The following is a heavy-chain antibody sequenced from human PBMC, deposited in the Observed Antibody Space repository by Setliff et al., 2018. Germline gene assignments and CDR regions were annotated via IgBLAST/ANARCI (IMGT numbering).Heavy chain of an antibody. CDR1: GFSLSDHY. V-gene: IGHV3-72*01. J-gene: IGHJ4*02. Sequence: QTGGSLRLSCAASGFSLSDHYVDWVRQAPGKGLEWVGRFRDKASGYTTEYAASVKGRFTISRDDSKNSRDLQMSSLKTEDTAVYYCTRTPCSSSRCLSQLDYWSQGALVTVSS. CDR3: TRTPCSSSRCLSQLDY. CDR2: FRDKASGYTT. D-gene: IGHD2-2*01.